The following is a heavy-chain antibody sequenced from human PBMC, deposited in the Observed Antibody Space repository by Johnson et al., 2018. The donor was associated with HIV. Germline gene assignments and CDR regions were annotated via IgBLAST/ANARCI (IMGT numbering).Heavy chain of an antibody. J-gene: IGHJ3*02. D-gene: IGHD1-26*01. Sequence: QVQLVESGGGLVQPGGSLRLSCVASGFTVSSSYMSWVRQAPGKGLEWVAVISFDGSNKYYADSVKGRFTISRDNSKNTLYLQMNSLRAEDTAVDYCAIIPPGGAGKGADAFDIWGQGTMVTVSS. CDR1: GFTVSSSY. CDR3: AIIPPGGAGKGADAFDI. CDR2: ISFDGSNK. V-gene: IGHV3-30*03.